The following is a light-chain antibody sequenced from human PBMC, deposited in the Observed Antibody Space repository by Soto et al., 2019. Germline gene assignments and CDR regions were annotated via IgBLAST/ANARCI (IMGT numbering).Light chain of an antibody. CDR1: QGISSA. CDR3: QQFNSYPIT. J-gene: IGKJ5*01. V-gene: IGKV1-13*02. Sequence: AIQLTQSPSSLSASVGDRVAITCRASQGISSALAWYQQKPGKAPKLLIYDASSLESGVPSRFSGSGSGTDFTLTISSLQPEDFATYYCQQFNSYPITFGQGTRLEIK. CDR2: DAS.